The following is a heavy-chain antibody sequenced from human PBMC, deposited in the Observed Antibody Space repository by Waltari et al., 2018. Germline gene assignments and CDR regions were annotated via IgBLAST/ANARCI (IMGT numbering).Heavy chain of an antibody. J-gene: IGHJ4*02. D-gene: IGHD3-16*02. CDR2: IYHSGST. Sequence: QVQLQESGPGLVKPSETLSLTCAVSGYSISSGYYWGWIRQPPGKGLAWIGSIYHSGSTYYNPSLKSRVTISVDTSKNQFSLKLSSVTAADTAVYYCARHGGYPPYYFDYWGQGTLVTVSS. CDR1: GYSISSGYY. V-gene: IGHV4-38-2*01. CDR3: ARHGGYPPYYFDY.